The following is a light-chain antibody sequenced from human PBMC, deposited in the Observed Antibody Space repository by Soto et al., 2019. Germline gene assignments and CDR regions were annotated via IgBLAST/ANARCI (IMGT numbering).Light chain of an antibody. V-gene: IGKV3-20*01. CDR1: QTVTSDY. CDR2: GAS. CDR3: QQYGDSPLT. Sequence: EIVLTQSPGTLSLSPGERATLSCRASQTVTSDYLAWYQQKPGQAPRLLIYGASDRATGIPDRFSASGSGTGFTLTISRLEPQDFAIYYCQQYGDSPLTFGGGTKVDIK. J-gene: IGKJ4*01.